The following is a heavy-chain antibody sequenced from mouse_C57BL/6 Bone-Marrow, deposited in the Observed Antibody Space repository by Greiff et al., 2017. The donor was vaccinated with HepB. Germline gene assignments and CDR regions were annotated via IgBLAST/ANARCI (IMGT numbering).Heavy chain of an antibody. CDR1: GYTFTDYY. D-gene: IGHD2-4*01. V-gene: IGHV1-76*01. J-gene: IGHJ4*01. CDR3: ARGRLRRGDYYAMDY. Sequence: QVQLQQSGAELVRPGASVKLSCKASGYTFTDYYINWVKQRPGQGLEWIARIYPGSGNTYYNEKFKGKATLTAEKSSSTAYMQLSSLTSEDSAVYFCARGRLRRGDYYAMDYWGQGTSVTVSS. CDR2: IYPGSGNT.